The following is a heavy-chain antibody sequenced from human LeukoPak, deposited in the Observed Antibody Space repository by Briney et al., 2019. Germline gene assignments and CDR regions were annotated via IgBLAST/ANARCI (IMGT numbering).Heavy chain of an antibody. Sequence: GGSLRLSCAASGFSVRSKYMSWVRQAPGKGLEWVSVLQSVGNTFYADSVKGRFSISRDRSKNTVYLQMDSLRAEDTAVYYCAXDAEGEEQMAATYFDLWGQGTLVIVSS. CDR3: AXDAEGEEQMAATYFDL. V-gene: IGHV3-53*01. CDR1: GFSVRSKY. D-gene: IGHD5-24*01. J-gene: IGHJ4*02. CDR2: LQSVGNT.